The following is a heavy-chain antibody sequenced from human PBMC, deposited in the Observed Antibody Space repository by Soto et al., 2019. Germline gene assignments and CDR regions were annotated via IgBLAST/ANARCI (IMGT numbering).Heavy chain of an antibody. Sequence: SETLSLTCTVSGGSVSSGSYDWSWIRQPPGKGLEWIGYIYYSGSTNYNPFLKSRVTISVDTSKNQFSLKLSSVTAADTAVYYCARDGDSSGYPRGNFDYWGQGTLVTVSS. V-gene: IGHV4-61*01. CDR3: ARDGDSSGYPRGNFDY. D-gene: IGHD3-22*01. CDR1: GGSVSSGSYD. J-gene: IGHJ4*02. CDR2: IYYSGST.